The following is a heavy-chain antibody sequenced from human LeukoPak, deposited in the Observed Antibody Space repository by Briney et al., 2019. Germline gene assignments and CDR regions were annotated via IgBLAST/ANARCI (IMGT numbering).Heavy chain of an antibody. CDR2: IKEDGSEK. J-gene: IGHJ3*02. V-gene: IGHV3-7*01. CDR1: GFSFSRDW. CDR3: ARDPYDGGGYGAFDI. D-gene: IGHD3-22*01. Sequence: GGSLRLSCAASGFSFSRDWMSWVRQAPGKGLEWVANIKEDGSEKYYVDSAKGRFTISRDNAKNSLYLQMNSLRAGDTAVYYCARDPYDGGGYGAFDIWGRGTMVTVSS.